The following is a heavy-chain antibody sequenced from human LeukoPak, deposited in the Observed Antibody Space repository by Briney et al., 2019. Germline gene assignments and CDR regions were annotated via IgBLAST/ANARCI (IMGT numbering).Heavy chain of an antibody. CDR3: ARGYPHFY. Sequence: GGSLRLSCAASGFTFSSYAMHWVRQAPGKGLEYVSAISSNGGSTSYANSVKGRFTISRDNSKNTLYLQMGSLRAEDMAVYYCARGYPHFYWGQGTLVTVSS. D-gene: IGHD1-14*01. V-gene: IGHV3-64*01. CDR2: ISSNGGST. CDR1: GFTFSSYA. J-gene: IGHJ4*02.